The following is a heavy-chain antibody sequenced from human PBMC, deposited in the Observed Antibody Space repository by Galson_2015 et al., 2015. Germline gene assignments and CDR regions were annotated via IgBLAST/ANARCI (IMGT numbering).Heavy chain of an antibody. J-gene: IGHJ4*02. Sequence: SVKVSCKASGYTFTNYFIQWVRQAPGQGLEWVGAINPSGAATFYAQKLQGRVTMTRDTPTSTVYVELGSLGSEDTAVYYCAREFGGTYYFDYWGLGTLVTVSS. CDR3: AREFGGTYYFDY. D-gene: IGHD3-10*01. CDR2: INPSGAAT. V-gene: IGHV1-46*04. CDR1: GYTFTNYF.